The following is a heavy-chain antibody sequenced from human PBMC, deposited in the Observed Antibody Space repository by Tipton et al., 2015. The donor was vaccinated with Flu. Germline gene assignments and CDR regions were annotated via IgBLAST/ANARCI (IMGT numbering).Heavy chain of an antibody. CDR2: ISWNSGSI. Sequence: SLRLSCAASGFTFDDYAMHWVRQAPGKGLEWVSGISWNSGSIGYADSVKGRFTISRDNAKNSLYLQMNSLRAEDTALYYCAKDPYSYGPGAFDYWVQGTLVTVSS. V-gene: IGHV3-9*01. J-gene: IGHJ4*02. D-gene: IGHD5-18*01. CDR1: GFTFDDYA. CDR3: AKDPYSYGPGAFDY.